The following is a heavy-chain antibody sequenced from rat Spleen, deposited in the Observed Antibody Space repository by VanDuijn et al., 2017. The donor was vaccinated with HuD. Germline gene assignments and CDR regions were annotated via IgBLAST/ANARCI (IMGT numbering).Heavy chain of an antibody. CDR3: TSRGLNYGGYTDNWFAY. Sequence: EVHLVESSGGLVQPGRSLKLSCAASGFTFSDYAMAWVRQAPKKGLEWVATIIYDGSSTYYRDSVKGRFTISRDNAQNTLYLQMNSLRSEDTATYYCTSRGLNYGGYTDNWFAYWGQGTLVTVSS. V-gene: IGHV5-17*01. D-gene: IGHD1-11*01. J-gene: IGHJ3*01. CDR1: GFTFSDYA. CDR2: IIYDGSST.